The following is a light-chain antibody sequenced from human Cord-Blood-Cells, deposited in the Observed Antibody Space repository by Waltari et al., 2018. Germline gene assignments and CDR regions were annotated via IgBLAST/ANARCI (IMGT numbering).Light chain of an antibody. J-gene: IGLJ1*01. Sequence: QSALTQPASVSGSPGQSITLSCTGTSSDVGSYNLVSWYQQHPGKAPKLMIYEGSKRPSGVSNRFSGSKSGNTASLTISGLQAEDEADYYCCSYAGSSTFFGTGTKVTVL. V-gene: IGLV2-23*03. CDR3: CSYAGSSTF. CDR1: SSDVGSYNL. CDR2: EGS.